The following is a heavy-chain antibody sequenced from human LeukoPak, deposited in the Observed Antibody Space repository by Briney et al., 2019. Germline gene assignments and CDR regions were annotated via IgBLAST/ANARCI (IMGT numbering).Heavy chain of an antibody. CDR3: AKDLSRRFLAFWMSDY. CDR1: GFTFSSYA. D-gene: IGHD3-3*01. J-gene: IGHJ4*02. CDR2: ISGSGGST. V-gene: IGHV3-23*01. Sequence: GGSLRLSCAASGFTFSSYAMSWVRQAPGKGLEWVSAISGSGGSTYYADSVKGRFTISRDNSKNTLYLQMNSLRAEDTAVYYRAKDLSRRFLAFWMSDYWGQGTLVTVSS.